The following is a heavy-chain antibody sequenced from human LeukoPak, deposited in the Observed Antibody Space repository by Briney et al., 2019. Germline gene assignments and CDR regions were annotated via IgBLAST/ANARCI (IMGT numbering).Heavy chain of an antibody. CDR2: ISYSGST. D-gene: IGHD3-9*01. Sequence: PSETLSLTCTVSAGAITGYYWGWIRQPPGKGLEWIGHISYSGSTNYNPSLKSRVTISVDTSKNHFSLKLNSVTAADTAVYYCARPHYDILTGYSDYWGQGTLVTVSS. V-gene: IGHV4-59*01. CDR1: AGAITGYY. J-gene: IGHJ4*02. CDR3: ARPHYDILTGYSDY.